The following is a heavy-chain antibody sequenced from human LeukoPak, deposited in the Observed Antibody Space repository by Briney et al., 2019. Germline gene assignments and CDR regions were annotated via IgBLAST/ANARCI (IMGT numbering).Heavy chain of an antibody. CDR1: GFTFSNYA. CDR2: ISGSGDST. D-gene: IGHD2-15*01. CDR3: AKRSAARTVYYYYYMDV. V-gene: IGHV3-23*01. J-gene: IGHJ6*03. Sequence: GGSLRLSCAASGFTFSNYAMRWVRQAPGKGLEWVSGISGSGDSTYYADPVKGRFTVSRDNSKNTLYLQMNSLRAEDTAVYYCAKRSAARTVYYYYYMDVWGKGTTVTISS.